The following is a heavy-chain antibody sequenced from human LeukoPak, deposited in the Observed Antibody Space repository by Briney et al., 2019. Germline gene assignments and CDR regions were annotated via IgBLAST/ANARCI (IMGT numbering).Heavy chain of an antibody. D-gene: IGHD4-11*01. Sequence: SETLSLTCTVSGGSISSSSYYWGWIRQPPGKGLEWIGSIYYSGSTYYNPSLKSRVTISVDTSKNQFSLKLSSVTAADTAVYYCARHRDYPGVFDYWGQGTLVTVSS. J-gene: IGHJ4*02. CDR3: ARHRDYPGVFDY. CDR2: IYYSGST. V-gene: IGHV4-39*01. CDR1: GGSISSSSYY.